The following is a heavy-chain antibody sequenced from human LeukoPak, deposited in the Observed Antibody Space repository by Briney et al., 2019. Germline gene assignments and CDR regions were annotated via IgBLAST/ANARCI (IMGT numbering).Heavy chain of an antibody. Sequence: GGSLRLSCAAAGFTFRNYAMSWVRQAPGKGLEWVSAISGSGDSSYYADSVKGRFTISRDNSKNTLYLQMNSLRAEDTAVYYCAKKGREYSSSSFLFDYWGQGTLVTVSS. CDR2: ISGSGDSS. D-gene: IGHD6-6*01. J-gene: IGHJ4*02. V-gene: IGHV3-23*01. CDR1: GFTFRNYA. CDR3: AKKGREYSSSSFLFDY.